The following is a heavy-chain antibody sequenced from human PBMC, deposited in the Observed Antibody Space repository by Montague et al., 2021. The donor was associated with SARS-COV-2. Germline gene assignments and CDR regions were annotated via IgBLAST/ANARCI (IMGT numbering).Heavy chain of an antibody. CDR2: INHSGST. CDR3: ARGSRISMIVVTMPDIWFDP. CDR1: GGSFSGYY. D-gene: IGHD3-22*01. J-gene: IGHJ5*02. V-gene: IGHV4-34*01. Sequence: SETLSLTCAVYGGSFSGYYWSWIRQPPGKGLEWIGEINHSGSTNYNPSLQSRVTISVDTSKNQFSLKLSSVTAADTAVYYCARGSRISMIVVTMPDIWFDPWGKGTLVTVSS.